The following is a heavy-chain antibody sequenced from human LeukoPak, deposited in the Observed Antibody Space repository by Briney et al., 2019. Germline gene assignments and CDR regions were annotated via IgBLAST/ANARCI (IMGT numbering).Heavy chain of an antibody. CDR1: GFTFSSYS. Sequence: GGSLRLSCAASGFTFSSYSMNWVRQAPGKGLEWVSSISSSSSYIYYADSVKGRFTISRDNAKNSLYLQMNGLRTEDTAVYYCARDYGGNSNKVLDYWGQGTLVTVSS. D-gene: IGHD2-21*02. CDR2: ISSSSSYI. V-gene: IGHV3-21*01. J-gene: IGHJ4*02. CDR3: ARDYGGNSNKVLDY.